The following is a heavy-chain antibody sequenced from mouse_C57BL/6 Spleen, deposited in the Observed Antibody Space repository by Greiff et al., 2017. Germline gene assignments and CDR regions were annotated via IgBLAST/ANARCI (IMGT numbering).Heavy chain of an antibody. CDR3: EREGGITTEGYWYFDV. J-gene: IGHJ1*03. V-gene: IGHV3-6*01. Sequence: EVQLQQSGPGLVKPSPSLSLTCSVPGYSITSGYYWNWIRQFPGNKLEWMGYISYDGSYNYNPSLKNRNSITRDTSKNQFFLKLNSVTTEDTATYYCEREGGITTEGYWYFDVWGTGTTVTVSS. D-gene: IGHD2-4*01. CDR1: GYSITSGYY. CDR2: ISYDGSY.